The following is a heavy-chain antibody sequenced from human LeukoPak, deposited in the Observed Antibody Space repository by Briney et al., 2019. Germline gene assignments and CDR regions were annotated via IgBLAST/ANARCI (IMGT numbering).Heavy chain of an antibody. CDR1: GFTFSSYA. V-gene: IGHV3-64D*09. D-gene: IGHD3-22*01. J-gene: IGHJ4*02. CDR3: VKGSEAYCDSKSDY. CDR2: INSNGSTI. Sequence: GSLTLSCPASGFTFSSYARHWVRQAPGQGMEQVSSINSNGSTIYYADSLRGRFTISRDNSKNTLYLQMSSLRAEDTAVYYCVKGSEAYCDSKSDYWGQGTLVTVSS.